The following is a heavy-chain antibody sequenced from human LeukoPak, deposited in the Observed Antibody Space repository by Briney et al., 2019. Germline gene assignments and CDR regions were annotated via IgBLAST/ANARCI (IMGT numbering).Heavy chain of an antibody. D-gene: IGHD6-19*01. CDR1: GGSISSYY. V-gene: IGHV4-59*01. J-gene: IGHJ5*02. CDR3: ARGSAPDIAVAGSLFRYSWFDP. CDR2: IYYSGST. Sequence: SETLSLTCTVSGGSISSYYWSWIRQPPGKGLEWIGYIYYSGSTNYNPSLKSRVTISVDTSKNQFSLNLSSVTAADTAVYYCARGSAPDIAVAGSLFRYSWFDPWGQGTLVTVSS.